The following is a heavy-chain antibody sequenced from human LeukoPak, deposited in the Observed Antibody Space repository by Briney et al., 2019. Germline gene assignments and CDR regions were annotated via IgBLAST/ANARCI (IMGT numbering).Heavy chain of an antibody. CDR3: AREYLGGYLIY. D-gene: IGHD3-16*02. J-gene: IGHJ4*02. CDR2: TYYRSKWFN. V-gene: IGHV6-1*01. CDR1: GESVSSNNAA. Sequence: SQTLSLTCVISGESVSSNNAAWTWIRQSPSRGLEWLGRTYYRSKWFNDYAVSVKSRITINPDTSKNQFFLQLNSVTPEDTAVYYCAREYLGGYLIYWGQGTLVAVSS.